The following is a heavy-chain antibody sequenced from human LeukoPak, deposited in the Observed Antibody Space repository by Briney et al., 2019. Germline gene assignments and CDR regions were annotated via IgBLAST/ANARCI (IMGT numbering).Heavy chain of an antibody. Sequence: PGRSLRLSCAASGFSFGGYALHWVRQAPGKGLEWVASISWNSGDIVHADSVKGRFTISRDNAKNSLYLQMDCLRTEDTALYYCVKSGGYATAIRYFDLWGRGTLVTVSS. J-gene: IGHJ2*01. CDR1: GFSFGGYA. D-gene: IGHD2-21*02. V-gene: IGHV3-9*01. CDR3: VKSGGYATAIRYFDL. CDR2: ISWNSGDI.